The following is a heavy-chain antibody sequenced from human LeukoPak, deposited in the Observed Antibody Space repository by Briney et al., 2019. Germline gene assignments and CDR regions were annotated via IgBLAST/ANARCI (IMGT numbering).Heavy chain of an antibody. CDR3: ARDSSITMIVVVRRDAFDI. J-gene: IGHJ3*02. CDR1: GYTFTGYY. D-gene: IGHD3-22*01. CDR2: INPNSGGT. Sequence: ASVKVPCKASGYTFTGYYMHWVRQAPGQGLEWMGWINPNSGGTNYAQKFQGRVTMTRDTSISTAYMELSRLRSDDTAVYYCARDSSITMIVVVRRDAFDIWGQGTMVTVSS. V-gene: IGHV1-2*02.